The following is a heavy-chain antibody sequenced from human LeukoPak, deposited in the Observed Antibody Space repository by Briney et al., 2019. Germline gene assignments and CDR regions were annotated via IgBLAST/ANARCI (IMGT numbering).Heavy chain of an antibody. CDR3: ARDRFSGDNWFDP. D-gene: IGHD2/OR15-2a*01. CDR1: GDSVSSKSAA. V-gene: IGHV6-1*01. Sequence: SQTLSLTCAISGDSVSSKSAAWNWIRQSPSRGLERLGRTYYRSKWYNDYAVSVASRITVIPDTSKNQFSLQLNSVTPEDTAVYCARDRFSGDNWFDPWGQGTLVTVSS. CDR2: TYYRSKWYN. J-gene: IGHJ5*02.